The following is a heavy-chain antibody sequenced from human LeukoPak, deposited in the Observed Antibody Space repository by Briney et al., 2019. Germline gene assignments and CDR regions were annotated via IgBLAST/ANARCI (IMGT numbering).Heavy chain of an antibody. CDR1: GFTVNTNY. Sequence: PRGSLRLSCAASGFTVNTNYMNWVRQAPGKGLEWVSYISSSGSTIYYADSVKGRFTISRDNAKSSLYLQMNSLRAEDTAVYYCARDLGLLWFGELSPWGQGTLVTVSS. J-gene: IGHJ5*02. D-gene: IGHD3-10*01. V-gene: IGHV3-48*03. CDR2: ISSSGSTI. CDR3: ARDLGLLWFGELSP.